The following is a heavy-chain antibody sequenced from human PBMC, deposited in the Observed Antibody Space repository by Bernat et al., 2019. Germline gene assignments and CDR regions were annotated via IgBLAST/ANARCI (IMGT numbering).Heavy chain of an antibody. V-gene: IGHV4-31*03. Sequence: QVQLQESGPGLVKPSETLSLTCTVSGDSIKKGGYHWSWIRQHPGKGLEWIGYIYYTGSTRYNSSLGSRVIMSVDTSQNQFSLKLNYVTAADTAVYYCARILWSGYVYFEHWGQGMLVTVSS. J-gene: IGHJ4*02. CDR1: GDSIKKGGYH. CDR3: ARILWSGYVYFEH. D-gene: IGHD3-3*01. CDR2: IYYTGST.